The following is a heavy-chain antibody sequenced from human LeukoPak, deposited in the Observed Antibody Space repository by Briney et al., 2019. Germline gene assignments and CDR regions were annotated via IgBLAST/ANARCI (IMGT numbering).Heavy chain of an antibody. CDR1: GDSISSGDYY. CDR2: IFYSGST. Sequence: SQTLSLTCTDSGDSISSGDYYWNWIRQPPGKGLECIGYIFYSGSTYYNPSLKSRVTISGDTSKNQFSLKLSSVTAADTAVYYCARGWELRYFDYWGQGTLVTVSS. CDR3: ARGWELRYFDY. J-gene: IGHJ4*02. D-gene: IGHD4-23*01. V-gene: IGHV4-30-4*01.